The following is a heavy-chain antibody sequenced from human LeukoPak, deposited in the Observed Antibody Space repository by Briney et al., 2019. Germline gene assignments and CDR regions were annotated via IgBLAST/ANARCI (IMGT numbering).Heavy chain of an antibody. J-gene: IGHJ4*02. Sequence: GGSLRLSCAAPRFTFSSYSMNWVRQAPGKGLEWVSYISSSSSTIYYADSVKGRFTISRDNAKNSLYLHMNSLRAEDTAVYYCARGLALGYSGYDGLDYWGQGTLVTVSS. CDR2: ISSSSSTI. D-gene: IGHD5-12*01. CDR1: RFTFSSYS. V-gene: IGHV3-48*01. CDR3: ARGLALGYSGYDGLDY.